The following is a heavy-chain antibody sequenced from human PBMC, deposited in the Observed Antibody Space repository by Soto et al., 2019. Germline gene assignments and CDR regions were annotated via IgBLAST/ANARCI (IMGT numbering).Heavy chain of an antibody. J-gene: IGHJ6*02. D-gene: IGHD2-21*01. CDR3: GRDAAIVVVRGYYNMNV. CDR2: IKKDGSEK. CDR1: GFTFSSYW. Sequence: QLGGSLRLSCVASGFTFSSYWMTWVRQAPGKGLEWVANIKKDGSEKYYVDSVKGRFTISRDNAKNSLYLQMNSLRAEDTAVYYCGRDAAIVVVRGYYNMNVWGQGTTVTVSS. V-gene: IGHV3-7*05.